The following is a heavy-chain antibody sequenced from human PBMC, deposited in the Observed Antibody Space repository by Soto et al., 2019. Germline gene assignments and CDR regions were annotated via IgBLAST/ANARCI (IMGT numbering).Heavy chain of an antibody. V-gene: IGHV4-30-2*01. D-gene: IGHD6-13*01. CDR3: ARGEYSSSWYEVAEYFQH. Sequence: QLQLQESGSGLVKPSQTLSLTCAVSGGSISSGGYSWSWIRQPPGKGLEWIGYIYDSGSTYYNPSLKSRVTMTVDMSKNQFSLKLSSVTAADTAVYYCARGEYSSSWYEVAEYFQHWGQGTLVTVSS. CDR2: IYDSGST. CDR1: GGSISSGGYS. J-gene: IGHJ1*01.